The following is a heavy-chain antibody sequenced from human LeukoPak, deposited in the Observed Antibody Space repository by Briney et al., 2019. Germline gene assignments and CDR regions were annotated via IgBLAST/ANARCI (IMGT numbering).Heavy chain of an antibody. J-gene: IGHJ4*02. D-gene: IGHD3-3*01. Sequence: SETLSLTCAVYGGSFSSYYWGWIRQPPGKGLEWIGSIYYSGSTYYNPSLKSRVTISVDTSKNQFSLKLSSVTAADTAVYYCARRSKYDFWSGYYTWGQGTLVTVSS. CDR3: ARRSKYDFWSGYYT. CDR1: GGSFSSYY. V-gene: IGHV4-39*01. CDR2: IYYSGST.